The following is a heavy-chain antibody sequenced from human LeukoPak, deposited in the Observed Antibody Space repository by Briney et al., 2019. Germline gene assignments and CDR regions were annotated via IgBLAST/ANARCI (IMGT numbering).Heavy chain of an antibody. CDR1: GGSISSGDYY. Sequence: PSETLSLTCTVSGGSISSGDYYWSWIRQPPEKGLEWIAYMYYSGSTYYNPSLKSRVTMSADTSKNQLSLKLSSVTAADTAVYCCARPYYYDSRIDPWGQGILVTVSS. CDR2: MYYSGST. V-gene: IGHV4-30-4*01. CDR3: ARPYYYDSRIDP. D-gene: IGHD3-22*01. J-gene: IGHJ5*02.